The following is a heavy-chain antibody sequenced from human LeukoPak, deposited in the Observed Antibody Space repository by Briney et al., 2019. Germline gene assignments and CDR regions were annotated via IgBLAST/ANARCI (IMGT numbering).Heavy chain of an antibody. D-gene: IGHD2-15*01. CDR1: GYTFTSYG. Sequence: GASVKVSCKASGYTFTSYGISWVRQAPGQGLEWMGWISTYNGNTNCAQKLQGRVTMTTDTSTSIAYMELRSLRSDDTAVYYCAREGSPFYYYYMDVWGKGTTVTVSS. CDR3: AREGSPFYYYYMDV. J-gene: IGHJ6*03. V-gene: IGHV1-18*01. CDR2: ISTYNGNT.